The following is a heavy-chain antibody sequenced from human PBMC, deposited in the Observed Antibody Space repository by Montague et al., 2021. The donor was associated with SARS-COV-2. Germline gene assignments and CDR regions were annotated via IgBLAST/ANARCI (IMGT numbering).Heavy chain of an antibody. D-gene: IGHD2-2*02. CDR2: IIGSGPRT. CDR1: GFTFSNYA. J-gene: IGHJ4*02. CDR3: ARAYCSSASCYRADY. Sequence: SLRLSCXASGFTFSNYAMSWVRQAPVKGLEWVSVIIGSGPRTNYXDSVRGRFIISRDSSQSTLYLQMNSLRAEDTAVYYCARAYCSSASCYRADYWGQGTLVTVSS. V-gene: IGHV3-23*01.